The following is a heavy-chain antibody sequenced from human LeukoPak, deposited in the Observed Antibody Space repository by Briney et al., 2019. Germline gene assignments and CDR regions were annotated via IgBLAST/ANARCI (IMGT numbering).Heavy chain of an antibody. CDR2: ISGSGGST. V-gene: IGHV3-23*01. Sequence: GGSLRLSCAASGFTFSSYAMSWVRQAPGKGLEWVSAISGSGGSTYYADSVKGRFTISRDNAKNSLYLQMNSLRAEDTAVYYCASGGEMATITADYWGQGTLVTVSS. CDR3: ASGGEMATITADY. J-gene: IGHJ4*02. CDR1: GFTFSSYA. D-gene: IGHD5-24*01.